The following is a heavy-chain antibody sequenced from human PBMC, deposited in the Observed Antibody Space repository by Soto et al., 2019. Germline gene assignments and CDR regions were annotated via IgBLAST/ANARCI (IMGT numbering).Heavy chain of an antibody. D-gene: IGHD4-4*01. CDR1: GDSITTGSYS. V-gene: IGHV4-30-2*03. Sequence: QLQLQESGSGLVKPSQTLSLTCTVSGDSITTGSYSWSWIRQAPGKGLEWIGDMYYSGSSYSSPSLKSRVTLSVDTSKNQLSLKLNSVTAADTAVYYCARHPRDDYNYGGSGIFDYWGQGTLVTVSS. CDR3: ARHPRDDYNYGGSGIFDY. CDR2: MYYSGSS. J-gene: IGHJ4*02.